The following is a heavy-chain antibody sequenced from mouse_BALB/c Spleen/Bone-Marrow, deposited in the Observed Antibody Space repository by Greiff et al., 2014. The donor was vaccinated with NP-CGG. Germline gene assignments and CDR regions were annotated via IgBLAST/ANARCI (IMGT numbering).Heavy chain of an antibody. CDR2: ILPGTGST. CDR3: TRSLHRYFNY. CDR1: GYTFSHYW. V-gene: IGHV1-9*01. J-gene: IGHJ2*01. Sequence: VQLQQSGAELMKPGASVKISCKATGYTFSHYWIEWVKQRPGHGLEWIGEILPGTGSTKYNEKFKGKATITADTSSSTAYMQLNTLTSKYYAIYYYTRSLHRYFNYWGQGTTLTVSS. D-gene: IGHD2-10*01.